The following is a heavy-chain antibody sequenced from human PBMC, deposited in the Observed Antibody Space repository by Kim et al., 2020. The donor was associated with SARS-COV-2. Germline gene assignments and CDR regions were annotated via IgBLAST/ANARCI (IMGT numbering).Heavy chain of an antibody. Sequence: GSVSYYVDSVKGRCTISRDNAKNSLYLQVNSLRVEDTAVYYCAGSVFGDNYWGQGTLVSVSS. J-gene: IGHJ4*02. CDR3: AGSVFGDNY. D-gene: IGHD3-10*02. V-gene: IGHV3-7*01. CDR2: GSVS.